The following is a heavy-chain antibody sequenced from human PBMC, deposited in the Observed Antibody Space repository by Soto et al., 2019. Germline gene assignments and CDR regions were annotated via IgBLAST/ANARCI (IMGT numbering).Heavy chain of an antibody. D-gene: IGHD2-21*01. J-gene: IGHJ6*03. CDR2: IYYSGST. Sequence: SETLSLTCTVSGGSISSYYWSWIRQPPGKGLEWIGYIYYSGSTNYNPSLKSRVTISVDTSKNQFSLKLSSVTAADTAVYYCARYGDTYSPEYYYYYMDVWGKGTTVTVSS. V-gene: IGHV4-59*08. CDR1: GGSISSYY. CDR3: ARYGDTYSPEYYYYYMDV.